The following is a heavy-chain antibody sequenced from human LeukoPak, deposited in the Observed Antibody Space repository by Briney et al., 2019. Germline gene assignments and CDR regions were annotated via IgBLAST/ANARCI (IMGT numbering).Heavy chain of an antibody. J-gene: IGHJ4*02. CDR1: GGSVSSGSYY. CDR3: ARDYGNY. D-gene: IGHD4-17*01. Sequence: SEPLSLPCTVSGGSVSSGSYYWRWIRQPPGKGLEWIGYIYYSGSTNYNPSLKSRVTTSVETSKNQFSLKLSSVTAADTAVYYCARDYGNYWGQGTLVTVSS. CDR2: IYYSGST. V-gene: IGHV4-61*01.